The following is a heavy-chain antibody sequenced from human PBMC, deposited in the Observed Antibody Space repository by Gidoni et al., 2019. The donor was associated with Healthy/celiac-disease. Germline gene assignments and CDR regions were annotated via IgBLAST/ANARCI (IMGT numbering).Heavy chain of an antibody. D-gene: IGHD5-18*01. J-gene: IGHJ4*02. CDR2: IYHSGST. CDR3: ARAHKLWLSVDY. CDR1: GGSISSGGYA. V-gene: IGHV4-30-2*01. Sequence: LQLQESGSGLVKTAQTLSLTCAVPGGSISSGGYAWRWIRQPPGKGLEWIGYIYHSGSTYYNPSLKSRVTISVDRSKNQFSLKLCSVTAADTAVYYCARAHKLWLSVDYWGQGTLVTVSS.